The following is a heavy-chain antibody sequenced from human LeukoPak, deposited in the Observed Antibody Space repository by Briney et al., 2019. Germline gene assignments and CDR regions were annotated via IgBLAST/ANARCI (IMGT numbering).Heavy chain of an antibody. CDR1: GFTFSSYA. D-gene: IGHD6-19*01. Sequence: GGPLRLSCAASGFTFSSYAMSWVRQAPGKGLEWVSAISGSGGSTYYADSVKGRFTISRDNSKNTLYLQMNSLRAEDTAVYYCASAGYSSGWFYNWFDPWGQGTLVTVSS. V-gene: IGHV3-23*01. CDR3: ASAGYSSGWFYNWFDP. J-gene: IGHJ5*02. CDR2: ISGSGGST.